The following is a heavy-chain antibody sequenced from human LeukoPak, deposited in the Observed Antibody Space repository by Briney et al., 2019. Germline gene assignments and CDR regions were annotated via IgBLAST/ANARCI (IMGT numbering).Heavy chain of an antibody. J-gene: IGHJ4*02. CDR2: IYTSGST. Sequence: SETLSLTCTVSGRSISSYYWSWIRQPAGKGLEGIGRIYTSGSTNYNPSLKSRVTMSVDTSKNQFSLKLSSVTAADTAVYYCAKDAQPSIVGGTQYFDYWGQGTLVTVSS. D-gene: IGHD1-26*01. CDR1: GRSISSYY. CDR3: AKDAQPSIVGGTQYFDY. V-gene: IGHV4-4*07.